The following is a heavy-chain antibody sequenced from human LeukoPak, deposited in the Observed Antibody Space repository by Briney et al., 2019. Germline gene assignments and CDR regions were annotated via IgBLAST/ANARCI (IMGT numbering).Heavy chain of an antibody. Sequence: SETLSLTCSVSGASIRPYYWSWLRQPPGKGLEWIGFMYYSGTRNYNPSLSSRITISVDTSKNQFSLHLTSVTAADTAVYYCARGGFESCSAGSCLLGNYWGQGILVAVSS. J-gene: IGHJ4*02. D-gene: IGHD2-15*01. V-gene: IGHV4-59*13. CDR1: GASIRPYY. CDR3: ARGGFESCSAGSCLLGNY. CDR2: MYYSGTR.